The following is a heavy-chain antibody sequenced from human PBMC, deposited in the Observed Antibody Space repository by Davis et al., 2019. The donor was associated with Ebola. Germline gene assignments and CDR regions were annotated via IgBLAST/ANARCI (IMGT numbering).Heavy chain of an antibody. CDR2: IWYDGSNK. V-gene: IGHV3-30*02. Sequence: PGGSLRLSCAASGFTFSSYGMHWVRQAPGKGLEWVAVIWYDGSNKYYADSVKGRFTISRDNSKNTLYLQMNSLRAEDTAVYYCAKDVLERPEVLYYYYGMDVWGQGTTVTVSS. J-gene: IGHJ6*02. CDR3: AKDVLERPEVLYYYYGMDV. CDR1: GFTFSSYG. D-gene: IGHD1-1*01.